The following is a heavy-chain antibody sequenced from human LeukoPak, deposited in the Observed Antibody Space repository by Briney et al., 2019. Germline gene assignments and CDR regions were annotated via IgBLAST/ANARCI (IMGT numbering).Heavy chain of an antibody. V-gene: IGHV4-34*01. CDR1: GGSFSGYY. CDR3: ARTWSSGHRFFQH. Sequence: PSETLSLTCAVYGGSFSGYYWSWIRQPPGKGLEWIGEINHSGSTNYNPSLKSRVTISVDTSKNQFSLKLSSVTAADTAVYYCARTWSSGHRFFQHWGQGTLVTVSS. D-gene: IGHD6-19*01. J-gene: IGHJ1*01. CDR2: INHSGST.